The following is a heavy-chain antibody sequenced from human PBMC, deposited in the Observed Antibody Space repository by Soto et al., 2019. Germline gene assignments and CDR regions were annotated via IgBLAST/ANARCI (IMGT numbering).Heavy chain of an antibody. J-gene: IGHJ4*01. V-gene: IGHV4-59*01. CDR2: IYYSGRT. Sequence: KPSETLSLTCTVSGGAMYAYYWSWIRQPPGKGLEWIGDIYYSGRTNYNPSLKSRVTISVDTSKSQFSLNLRSVTAADTAVYYCARGGHDFAFDSWGHGGLVTVSS. CDR3: ARGGHDFAFDS. D-gene: IGHD5-12*01. CDR1: GGAMYAYY.